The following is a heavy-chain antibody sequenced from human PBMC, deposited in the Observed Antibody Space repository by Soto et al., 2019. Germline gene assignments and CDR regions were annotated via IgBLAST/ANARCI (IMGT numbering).Heavy chain of an antibody. V-gene: IGHV1-18*01. D-gene: IGHD3-3*01. Sequence: QVQLVQSGAEVKKPGASVKVSCKASGYTFTSYGISWVRQAPGQGLEWMGWISAYNGKTNYAQKAQGRVTMTTDTTTSTAYRELRSLRSDDTAVYFCGRRDDFWNGDIDYWGQGTLVSVSS. CDR3: GRRDDFWNGDIDY. CDR1: GYTFTSYG. CDR2: ISAYNGKT. J-gene: IGHJ4*02.